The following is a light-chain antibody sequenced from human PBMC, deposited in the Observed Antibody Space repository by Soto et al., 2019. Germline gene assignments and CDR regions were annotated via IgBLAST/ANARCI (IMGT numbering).Light chain of an antibody. J-gene: IGKJ2*03. V-gene: IGKV1-17*01. CDR2: SAS. CDR3: LQHNTYTYS. Sequence: DIPMTQSPSSLSASLGDRVSITCRASQGIRNALGWYRQKPGKAPERLMYSASILQTGVPARFRGSGSGTGFTVTIYVLEPEDFAAFCCLQHNTYTYSFGLGTRLDIK. CDR1: QGIRNA.